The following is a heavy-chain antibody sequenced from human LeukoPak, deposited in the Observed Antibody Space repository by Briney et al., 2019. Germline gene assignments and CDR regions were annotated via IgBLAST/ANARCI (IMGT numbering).Heavy chain of an antibody. CDR3: ARGRDDPLRYFYLDV. V-gene: IGHV4-59*01. J-gene: IGHJ6*03. D-gene: IGHD3-3*01. CDR2: IYSSGAT. Sequence: SETLSLTCAVSGDSISRYYWSWIRQPPGKGLEYIGYIYSSGATNYSPSLASRVTISLDTSKNHFSLELSAVTAADTAVYYCARGRDDPLRYFYLDVWGKGTTVTVSS. CDR1: GDSISRYY.